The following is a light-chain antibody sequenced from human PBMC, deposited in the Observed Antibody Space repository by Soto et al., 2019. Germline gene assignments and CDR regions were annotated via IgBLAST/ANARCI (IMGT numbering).Light chain of an antibody. CDR1: QSVSNNY. V-gene: IGKV3-20*01. CDR3: QQYGSSGT. Sequence: ELVLTQSPGTLSLSPGARATLSCRASQSVSNNYLAWYQQKPGQARRLLIYGASNRATGIPDRFIGSGSGTEFTLTISRLEPEDFAVYYCQQYGSSGTFGQGTKVDI. CDR2: GAS. J-gene: IGKJ1*01.